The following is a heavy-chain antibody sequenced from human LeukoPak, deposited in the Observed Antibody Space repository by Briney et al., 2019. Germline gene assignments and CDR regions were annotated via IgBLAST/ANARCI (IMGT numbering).Heavy chain of an antibody. V-gene: IGHV4-34*01. CDR1: GGSFSGYY. CDR2: INPSGRI. D-gene: IGHD3-22*01. J-gene: IGHJ6*03. Sequence: SETLSLTCTVYGGSFSGYYWTWIRQAPGKGLEWIGEINPSGRISYNPSLKSRLTISVDASKNQFSLNLRSLTAADTAVYYCARGRQEVSMIVVVMTAVSYYLDVWGKGTTVTVS. CDR3: ARGRQEVSMIVVVMTAVSYYLDV.